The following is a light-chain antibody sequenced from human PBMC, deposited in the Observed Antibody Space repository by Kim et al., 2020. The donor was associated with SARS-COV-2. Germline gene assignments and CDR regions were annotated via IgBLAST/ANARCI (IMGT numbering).Light chain of an antibody. J-gene: IGLJ3*02. Sequence: RVTSSCTGSSSNDGAGYDVRWYPQLPGTAPKLLIYGNSNRPSGVPDRFSGSKSGTSASLAITGLQAEDEADYYCQSYDSSLSARVFGGGTQLTVL. CDR2: GNS. CDR1: SSNDGAGYD. CDR3: QSYDSSLSARV. V-gene: IGLV1-40*01.